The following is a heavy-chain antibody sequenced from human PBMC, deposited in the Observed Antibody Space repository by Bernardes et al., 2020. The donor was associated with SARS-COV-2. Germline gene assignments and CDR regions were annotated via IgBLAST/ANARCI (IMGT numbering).Heavy chain of an antibody. CDR3: AREGGLSTVTIFHPSWYFDY. D-gene: IGHD4-17*01. CDR2: IKQDGSEK. Sequence: GSLSLSCAASGFTFSSYWMSWVRQAPGKGLEWVANIKQDGSEKYYVDSVKGRFTISRDNAKNSLYLQMNSLRAEDTAVYYCAREGGLSTVTIFHPSWYFDYWGQGTLVTVSS. V-gene: IGHV3-7*01. CDR1: GFTFSSYW. J-gene: IGHJ4*02.